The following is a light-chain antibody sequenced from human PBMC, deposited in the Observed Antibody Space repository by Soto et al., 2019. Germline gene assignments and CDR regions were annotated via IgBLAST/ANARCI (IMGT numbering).Light chain of an antibody. CDR1: QTISIY. V-gene: IGKV1-39*01. CDR2: AAS. Sequence: DILMTQSPSSLSASVGDRVTITCRASQTISIYLNWYQQKPGQAPKPLIYAASSLQSGVPSRFSGSGSGTDFTLTINSLQPEDVATYYCQQSYSFPRTFGQGTKVEIK. J-gene: IGKJ1*01. CDR3: QQSYSFPRT.